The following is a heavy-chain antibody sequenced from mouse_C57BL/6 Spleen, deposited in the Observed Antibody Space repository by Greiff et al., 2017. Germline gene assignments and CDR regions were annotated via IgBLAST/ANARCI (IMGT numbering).Heavy chain of an antibody. D-gene: IGHD2-4*01. J-gene: IGHJ3*01. CDR3: ARGNDYHLLFAY. CDR2: IFPGGGST. Sequence: VKLMESGPELVKPGASVKISCKASGYTFTDYYINWVKQRPGQGLEWIGWIFPGGGSTYYNEKFKGKATLTVDKSSSTAYMLLSSLTSEDSAVYFCARGNDYHLLFAYWGQGTLVTVSA. CDR1: GYTFTDYY. V-gene: IGHV1-75*01.